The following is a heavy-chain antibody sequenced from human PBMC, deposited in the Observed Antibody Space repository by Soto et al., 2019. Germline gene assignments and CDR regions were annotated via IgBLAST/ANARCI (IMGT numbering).Heavy chain of an antibody. J-gene: IGHJ4*02. D-gene: IGHD6-6*01. CDR3: AKAMSTPSRPRNYFDY. CDR2: ISGGGGTT. V-gene: IGHV3-23*01. CDR1: GFTFSNYA. Sequence: GGSLRLSCAASGFTFSNYAMSWVRQAPGKGLEWVSVISGGGGTTYYADSVKGRFTISRDNSKNTLYLQMNSLRAEDTALYYCAKAMSTPSRPRNYFDYWGQGTLVTVAA.